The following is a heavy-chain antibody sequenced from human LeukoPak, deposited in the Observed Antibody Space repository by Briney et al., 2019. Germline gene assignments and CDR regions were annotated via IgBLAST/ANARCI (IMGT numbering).Heavy chain of an antibody. D-gene: IGHD3-3*01. CDR2: ISYDGSNK. V-gene: IGHV3-30*04. CDR1: GFTYSSEA. CDR3: ASLTYYDFWSGYQNRLRSNYYGVDV. J-gene: IGHJ6*02. Sequence: GGSLRLSCAASGFTYSSEAMHWVRQAPGKGLEWVAIISYDGSNKYYADSVKGRFTISRDNSKNTLYLQMNSLRAEDTAVYFCASLTYYDFWSGYQNRLRSNYYGVDVWGQGTTVTVSS.